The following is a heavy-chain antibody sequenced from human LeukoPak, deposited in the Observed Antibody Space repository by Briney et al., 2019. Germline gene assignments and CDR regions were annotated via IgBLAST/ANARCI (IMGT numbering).Heavy chain of an antibody. CDR3: ARDSSGSLDY. J-gene: IGHJ4*02. CDR1: GFKVSSNY. V-gene: IGHV3-53*01. CDR2: INTGGST. D-gene: IGHD3-10*01. Sequence: PGGSLRLSCAASGFKVSSNYMSWVRQAPGKGLAWVSLINTGGSTYYADSVKGRFTMSRDNSKSMLYLQMDSLRAEDTAVYYCARDSSGSLDYWGQGTLVTVSS.